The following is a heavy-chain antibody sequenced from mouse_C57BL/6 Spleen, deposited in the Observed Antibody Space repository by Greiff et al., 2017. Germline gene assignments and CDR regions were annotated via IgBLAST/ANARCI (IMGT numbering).Heavy chain of an antibody. Sequence: QVQLQQPGAELVRPGTSVKLSCKASGYTFTSYWMHWVKQRPGQGLEWIGGIDPSDSYTNYNQKFKGKATLTVDTSSSTAYMQLSSLTSEDSAVYYCATMKMDDWGQGTSVTVSS. CDR3: ATMKMDD. CDR2: IDPSDSYT. J-gene: IGHJ4*01. D-gene: IGHD2-3*01. CDR1: GYTFTSYW. V-gene: IGHV1-59*01.